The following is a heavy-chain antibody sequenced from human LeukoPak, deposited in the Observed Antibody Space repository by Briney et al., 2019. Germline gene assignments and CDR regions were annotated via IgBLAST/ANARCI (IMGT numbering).Heavy chain of an antibody. D-gene: IGHD6-19*01. V-gene: IGHV4-34*08. J-gene: IGHJ4*02. CDR2: INHSGST. CDR1: GFTFINYA. CDR3: ASRRYSSGWYAGRTHDY. Sequence: TGGSLRLSCAASGFTFINYAMSWVRQPPGKGLEWIGEINHSGSTNYNPSLKSRVTISVDTSKNQFSLKLSSVTAADTAVYYCASRRYSSGWYAGRTHDYWGQGTLVTVSS.